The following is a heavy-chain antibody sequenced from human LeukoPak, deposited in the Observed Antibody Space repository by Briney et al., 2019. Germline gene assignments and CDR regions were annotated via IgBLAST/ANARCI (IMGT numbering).Heavy chain of an antibody. CDR1: GYTFTGYY. CDR3: ATLYSSSWSDYYYYGMDV. D-gene: IGHD6-13*01. Sequence: ASVKVSCKASGYTFTGYYMHWVRQAPGQGLEWMGWINPNSGGTNYAQKFQGRVTMTRDTSISTAYMELSRLRSTDTAVYYCATLYSSSWSDYYYYGMDVWGQGTTVTVSS. CDR2: INPNSGGT. V-gene: IGHV1-2*02. J-gene: IGHJ6*02.